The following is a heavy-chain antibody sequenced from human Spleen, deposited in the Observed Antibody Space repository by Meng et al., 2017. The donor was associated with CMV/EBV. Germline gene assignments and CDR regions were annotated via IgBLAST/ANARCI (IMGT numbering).Heavy chain of an antibody. CDR2: IYDTEST. Sequence: GSLRLSCTVSGGSISSYYWNWIRRPPGKGLEWIGYIYDTESTNYNPSLRSRVSISVDTSKKRFSLRLTSVTAADAAVYYCARGTRNPPWRLSGSNQREFYYYGIDVWGQGTTVTVSS. CDR3: ARGTRNPPWRLSGSNQREFYYYGIDV. CDR1: GGSISSYY. J-gene: IGHJ6*02. D-gene: IGHD1-26*01. V-gene: IGHV4-59*01.